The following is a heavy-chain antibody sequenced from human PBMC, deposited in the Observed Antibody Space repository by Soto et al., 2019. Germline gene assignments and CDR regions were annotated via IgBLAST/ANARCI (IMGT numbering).Heavy chain of an antibody. D-gene: IGHD1-7*01. Sequence: QVQLVQSGAEVKNPGASVKVSCEASGYTFFSSGFTWVRQAPGQGLEWMGWIRTYNGNTNYAQKLQGRVTMTTDTPTSTDYMELGSLRYDDTAVYCCAICGNWTYASDYWGQGPLVTLST. CDR3: AICGNWTYASDY. V-gene: IGHV1-18*01. J-gene: IGHJ4*02. CDR2: IRTYNGNT. CDR1: GYTFFSSG.